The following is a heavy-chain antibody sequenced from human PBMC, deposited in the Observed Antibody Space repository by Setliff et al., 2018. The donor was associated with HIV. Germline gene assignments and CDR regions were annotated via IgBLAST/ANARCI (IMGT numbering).Heavy chain of an antibody. CDR3: ARHSPSDY. V-gene: IGHV4-4*09. CDR2: IYTSGST. J-gene: IGHJ4*02. CDR1: GGSIGSYY. Sequence: SETLSLTCTVSGGSIGSYYWSWIRQPPGKGLEWIGYIYTSGSTNYNPSLKSRVTISLDTSKNQFSLKLTSVTAADTAVYYCARHSPSDYWGQGTLVTVSS.